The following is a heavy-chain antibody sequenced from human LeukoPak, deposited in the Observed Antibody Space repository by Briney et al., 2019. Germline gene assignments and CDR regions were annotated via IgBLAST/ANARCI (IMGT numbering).Heavy chain of an antibody. V-gene: IGHV4-39*01. CDR1: GGSIGSNNYF. Sequence: SETLSLTCSVSGGSIGSNNYFWGWIRQPPGKGLEWIGSIYYSGSTYYNPSLKSRASISVDTSNNQFSLRLSSVTAADTAVYYCARRRSRWYFDLWGRGTLVTVSS. CDR3: ARRRSRWYFDL. J-gene: IGHJ2*01. CDR2: IYYSGST.